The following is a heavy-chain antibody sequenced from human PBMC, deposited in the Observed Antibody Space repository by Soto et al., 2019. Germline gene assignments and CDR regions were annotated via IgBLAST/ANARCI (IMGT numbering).Heavy chain of an antibody. CDR3: ATEGAKPACKFAD. CDR2: VSPDGANT. Sequence: RGGSLGLTCVASGFTFGICVMNWVRQAPGKGLGGVAGVSPDGANTYYADSVRCRFIISRDDSRNTVSLYMNSVRGENSAVNYFATEGAKPACKFADGGQGRVVTVSS. CDR1: GFTFGICV. V-gene: IGHV3-23*01. D-gene: IGHD1-26*01. J-gene: IGHJ4*02.